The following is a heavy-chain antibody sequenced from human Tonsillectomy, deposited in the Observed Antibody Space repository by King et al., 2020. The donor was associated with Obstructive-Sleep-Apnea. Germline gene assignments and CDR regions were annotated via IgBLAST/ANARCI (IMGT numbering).Heavy chain of an antibody. D-gene: IGHD3-3*01. Sequence: VQLQQWGAGLLKPSETLSLTCAVYGGSFSGYYWSWIRQPPGKGLEWIGEINHSGSTNYNPSLKSRVTISVDTSKNQFSLKLSSVTAADTAVYYCARRGMYYDFSSGPRWFDPWGQGTLVTVSS. J-gene: IGHJ5*02. CDR2: INHSGST. CDR1: GGSFSGYY. CDR3: ARRGMYYDFSSGPRWFDP. V-gene: IGHV4-34*01.